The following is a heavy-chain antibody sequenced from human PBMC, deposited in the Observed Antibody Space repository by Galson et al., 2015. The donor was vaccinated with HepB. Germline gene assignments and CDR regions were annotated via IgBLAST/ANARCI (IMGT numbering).Heavy chain of an antibody. CDR2: ISYDGSNK. D-gene: IGHD4-17*01. Sequence: SLRLSCAASGFTFSSYAMHWVRQAPGKGLEWVAVISYDGSNKYYADSVKGRFTISRDNSKNTLYLQMNSLRAEDTAVYCCARDGADYGDLDYWGQGTLVTVSS. V-gene: IGHV3-30*04. J-gene: IGHJ4*02. CDR1: GFTFSSYA. CDR3: ARDGADYGDLDY.